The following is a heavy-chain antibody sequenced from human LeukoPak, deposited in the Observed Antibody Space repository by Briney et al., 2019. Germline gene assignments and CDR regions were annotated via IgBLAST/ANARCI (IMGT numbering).Heavy chain of an antibody. Sequence: PSETLSLTCTVSGGSISSYFWIWIRQPPGKGLEWIGYIYYSGSTNYNPSVKSRVTISLDTPKNQFSLRLSSVTAADTAVYFRARGAYCGANCYSYFDYWGQGTLVTVSS. D-gene: IGHD2-21*01. CDR3: ARGAYCGANCYSYFDY. CDR1: GGSISSYF. V-gene: IGHV4-59*01. CDR2: IYYSGST. J-gene: IGHJ4*02.